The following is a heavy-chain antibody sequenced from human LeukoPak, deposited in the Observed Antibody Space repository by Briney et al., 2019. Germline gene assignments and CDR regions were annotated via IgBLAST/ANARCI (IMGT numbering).Heavy chain of an antibody. CDR1: GYSISSGYY. CDR2: FYHSGST. V-gene: IGHV4-38-2*01. Sequence: PSETLSLTCAVSGYSISSGYYWGWIRPPPGKGLEWIGSFYHSGSTYYNPSLKSRVSISLDTSKNQFSLKLSSVTAADTAVYYCARHRRFGDPDGYWGQGTLVTVSS. CDR3: ARHRRFGDPDGY. J-gene: IGHJ4*02. D-gene: IGHD3-10*01.